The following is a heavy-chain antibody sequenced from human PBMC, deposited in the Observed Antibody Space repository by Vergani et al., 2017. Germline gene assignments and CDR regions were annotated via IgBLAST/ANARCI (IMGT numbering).Heavy chain of an antibody. CDR1: GFSFSSFG. Sequence: QVQLVESGGGVVQPGRSLRLSCAASGFSFSSFGFHWVRQAPGKGLEWVAFIHDDGSHEYNIDSVKGRFTISRDNSKYTLILQMNGLRAEDTAVYYCARDRGCATISCYFSWAFDYWGLGTLVSVSS. CDR2: IHDDGSHE. V-gene: IGHV3-33*01. D-gene: IGHD2-2*01. J-gene: IGHJ4*02. CDR3: ARDRGCATISCYFSWAFDY.